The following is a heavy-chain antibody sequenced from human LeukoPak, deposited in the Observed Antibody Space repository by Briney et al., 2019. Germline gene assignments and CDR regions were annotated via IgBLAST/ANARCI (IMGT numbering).Heavy chain of an antibody. J-gene: IGHJ4*02. CDR1: GFTFSSYA. CDR2: ISYDGSNK. CDR3: ARGLYYFDY. V-gene: IGHV3-30-3*01. Sequence: GGSLRLSCAASGFTFSSYAMHWVRQAPGKGLEWVAVISYDGSNKYYADPVKGRFTISRDNAKNSLYLQMNSLRAEDTAVYYCARGLYYFDYWGQGTLVTVSS.